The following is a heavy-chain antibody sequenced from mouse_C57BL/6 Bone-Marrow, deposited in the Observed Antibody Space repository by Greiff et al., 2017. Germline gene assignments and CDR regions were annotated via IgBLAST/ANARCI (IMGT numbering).Heavy chain of an antibody. CDR1: GYAFSSYW. D-gene: IGHD2-4*01. CDR3: AAFYYYDYDGGFAY. Sequence: QVQLQQSGAELVKPGASVKISCKASGYAFSSYWMNWVKQRPGKGLEWIGQIYPGDGDTNYNGKFKGKATLTADKSSSTAYMQLSSLTSEDSAVYFCAAFYYYDYDGGFAYWGQGTLVTVSA. J-gene: IGHJ3*01. V-gene: IGHV1-80*01. CDR2: IYPGDGDT.